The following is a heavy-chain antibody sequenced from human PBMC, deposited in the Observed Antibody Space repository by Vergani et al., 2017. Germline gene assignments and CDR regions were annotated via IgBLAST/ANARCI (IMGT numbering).Heavy chain of an antibody. J-gene: IGHJ3*02. Sequence: LVESGGGLVQPGGSLRLSCAASSFSVSSHYMTWVRQAPGKGLEWVSTINISGRTSYADYVKGRLTLTRDDSKNTMHLQMNSLRPEDTAVYYCARGMTTETTDLDGFESWGQGTMVSDSS. CDR1: SFSVSSHY. D-gene: IGHD4-17*01. CDR2: INISGRT. V-gene: IGHV3-66*02. CDR3: ARGMTTETTDLDGFES.